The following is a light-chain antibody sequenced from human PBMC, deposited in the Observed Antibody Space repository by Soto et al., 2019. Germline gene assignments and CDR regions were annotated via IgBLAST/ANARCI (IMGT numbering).Light chain of an antibody. J-gene: IGLJ2*01. CDR3: GTWDSSLSAGV. Sequence: QSVLAQPPSVSAAPRQKVIISCSGSTSNIGTNSVSWYQQFPGLAPKLLIYDNNKRPSGISYRFSASKSGSSATLAITGLQTGDEADYYCGTWDSSLSAGVFGGGTKVTVL. V-gene: IGLV1-51*01. CDR1: TSNIGTNS. CDR2: DNN.